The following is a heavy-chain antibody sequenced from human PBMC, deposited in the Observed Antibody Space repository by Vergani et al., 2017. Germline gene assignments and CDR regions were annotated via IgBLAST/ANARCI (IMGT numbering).Heavy chain of an antibody. J-gene: IGHJ6*02. D-gene: IGHD2-2*01. Sequence: QVQLVQSGAEVKKPGASVKVSCKASGYTFTGYYMHWVRQAPGQGLEWMGWINPNSGGTNYAQKFQGRVTMTRDTSISTSDMELRRLRSDDTAVYYCARGYQLPPDLQYYYYGMDVWGQGTTVTVSS. CDR3: ARGYQLPPDLQYYYYGMDV. CDR2: INPNSGGT. CDR1: GYTFTGYY. V-gene: IGHV1-2*02.